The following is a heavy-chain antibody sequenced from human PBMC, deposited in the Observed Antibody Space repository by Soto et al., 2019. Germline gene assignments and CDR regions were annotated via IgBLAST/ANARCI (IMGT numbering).Heavy chain of an antibody. CDR2: INHSGST. J-gene: IGHJ4*02. CDR3: ARDMGIPIYYGGGVLRVAAVMY. D-gene: IGHD3-10*01. Sequence: PSETLSLTCAVYGGSFSGYYWSWIRQPPGKGLEWIGEINHSGSTNYNPSLKSRVTISVDTSKNQFSLKLSSVTAADTAVYYCARDMGIPIYYGGGVLRVAAVMYWGQGTLVTVSS. V-gene: IGHV4-34*01. CDR1: GGSFSGYY.